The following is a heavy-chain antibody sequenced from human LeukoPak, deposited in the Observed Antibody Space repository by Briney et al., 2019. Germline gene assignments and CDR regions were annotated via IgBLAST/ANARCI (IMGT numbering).Heavy chain of an antibody. V-gene: IGHV3-30*02. CDR3: AKDEYGRVVPAAFDFDY. Sequence: HPGGSLRLSCAASGFTFSSYWMSWVRQAPGKGLEWVAFIRYDGSNKYYADSVKGRFTISRDNSKNTLYLQMNSLRAEDTAVYYCAKDEYGRVVPAAFDFDYWGQGTLVTVSS. J-gene: IGHJ4*02. D-gene: IGHD2-2*01. CDR1: GFTFSSYW. CDR2: IRYDGSNK.